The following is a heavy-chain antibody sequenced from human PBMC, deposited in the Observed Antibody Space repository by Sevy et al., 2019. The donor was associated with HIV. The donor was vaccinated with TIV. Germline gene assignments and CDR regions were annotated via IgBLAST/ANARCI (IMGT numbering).Heavy chain of an antibody. V-gene: IGHV3-7*04. CDR3: ARGNSGSFDY. CDR2: IKQDGSEK. Sequence: GGSLRLSCAASGFTFSSYWMSWVRQAPGKGLEWVANIKQDGSEKYYVDSVKGRFTISRDNAKNSVYLQMNSLRPEDTAIYYCARGNSGSFDYWGQGTLVTVSS. CDR1: GFTFSSYW. J-gene: IGHJ4*02. D-gene: IGHD3-22*01.